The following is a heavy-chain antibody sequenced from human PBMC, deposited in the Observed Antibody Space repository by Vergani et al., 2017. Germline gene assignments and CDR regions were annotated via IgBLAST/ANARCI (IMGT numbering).Heavy chain of an antibody. CDR1: GYSFTSYW. V-gene: IGHV5-10-1*03. Sequence: EVQLVQSGAEVKKPGESLRISCKGSGYSFTSYWISWVHQMPGKGLEWMGRIDPSDSYTNYSLSFQGHVTISADKSISTAYLQWSSLKASDTAMYYCATSNSSSWSNYYYYYGMDVWGQGTTVTVSS. J-gene: IGHJ6*02. CDR3: ATSNSSSWSNYYYYYGMDV. CDR2: IDPSDSYT. D-gene: IGHD6-13*01.